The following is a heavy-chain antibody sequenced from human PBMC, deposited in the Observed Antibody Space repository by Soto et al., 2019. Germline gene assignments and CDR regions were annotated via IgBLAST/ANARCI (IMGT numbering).Heavy chain of an antibody. Sequence: SETLSLTFNAPVCPISSSNYYWGWIRQPPGKGLEWIVSIYYCGSTYYDPSLKSRVTISVDTSKNQFSLKLSSVTAADTSMYYCARGGYCSGASCAYMGHYYYYGMDVWGQGTTVTVS. CDR3: ARGGYCSGASCAYMGHYYYYGMDV. CDR1: VCPISSSNYY. CDR2: IYYCGST. D-gene: IGHD2-15*01. J-gene: IGHJ6*02. V-gene: IGHV4-39*01.